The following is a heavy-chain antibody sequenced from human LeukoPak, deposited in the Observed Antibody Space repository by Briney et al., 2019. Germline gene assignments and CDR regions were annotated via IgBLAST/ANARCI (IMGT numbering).Heavy chain of an antibody. CDR3: ANERGSYDFWSGYYAFDI. V-gene: IGHV4-59*08. J-gene: IGHJ3*02. CDR2: IYYSGST. CDR1: GGSISSYY. D-gene: IGHD3-3*01. Sequence: SETLSLTCTVSGGSISSYYWSWIRQPPGKGLEWIGYIYYSGSTNYNPSLKSRVTISVDTSKNQFSLKLSSVTAADTAVYYCANERGSYDFWSGYYAFDIWGQGTMVTVSS.